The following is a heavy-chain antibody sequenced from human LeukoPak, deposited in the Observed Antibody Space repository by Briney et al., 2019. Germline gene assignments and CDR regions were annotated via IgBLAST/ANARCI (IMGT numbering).Heavy chain of an antibody. J-gene: IGHJ4*02. Sequence: GGSLRLSCAASGFTFSDYSMSWVRQAPGKGLEWVSYISSSSITIYYADSVKGRFTVSRDNAKNSLYLQMNSLRAEDTAVYYCAREAIFTSITPSDYWGQGTLVTVSS. D-gene: IGHD4-23*01. CDR1: GFTFSDYS. V-gene: IGHV3-48*01. CDR2: ISSSSITI. CDR3: AREAIFTSITPSDY.